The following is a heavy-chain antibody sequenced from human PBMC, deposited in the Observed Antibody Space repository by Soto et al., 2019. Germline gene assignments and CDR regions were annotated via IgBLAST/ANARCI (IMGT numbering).Heavy chain of an antibody. D-gene: IGHD2-15*01. CDR1: VSTFSSYW. CDR2: INRDGSST. CDR3: ARPCSGGSCFDY. V-gene: IGHV3-74*01. Sequence: VQLVESGGGLVQPGGSLRPSCAASVSTFSSYWMHWSRQAPGKGLVWVSRINRDGSSTSYADSVKGRFTISRDNAKNTLYLQMNSLRAEDTAVYYCARPCSGGSCFDYWGQGTLVTVSS. J-gene: IGHJ4*02.